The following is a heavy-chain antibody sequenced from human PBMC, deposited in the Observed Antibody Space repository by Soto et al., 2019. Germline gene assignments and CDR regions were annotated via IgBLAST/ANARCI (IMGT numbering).Heavy chain of an antibody. J-gene: IGHJ5*02. V-gene: IGHV5-10-1*01. D-gene: IGHD6-19*01. CDR3: ARHAGGRYNWFDP. CDR1: GYSFTSYW. CDR2: IDPGDSYT. Sequence: EVQLVQSGAEVKKPGESLRISCKGSGYSFTSYWISWVRQMPGKGLEWMGRIDPGDSYTNYSPSFQGHVTISADKSISTAYLQWSSLKAADTAMYYCARHAGGRYNWFDPWGQGTLVTVSS.